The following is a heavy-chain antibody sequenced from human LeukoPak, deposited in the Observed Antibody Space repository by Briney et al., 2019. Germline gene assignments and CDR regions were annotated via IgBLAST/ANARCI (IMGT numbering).Heavy chain of an antibody. Sequence: ASETLSLTCAVYGGSFSGYYWSWIRQPPGKGLEWIGEINHSGSTNYNPSLKSRVTISVDTSKNQFSLKLSSVTAADTAVYYCGREYSTSSTAFDIWGQGTMVTVSS. J-gene: IGHJ3*02. D-gene: IGHD6-6*01. CDR3: GREYSTSSTAFDI. CDR2: INHSGST. CDR1: GGSFSGYY. V-gene: IGHV4-34*01.